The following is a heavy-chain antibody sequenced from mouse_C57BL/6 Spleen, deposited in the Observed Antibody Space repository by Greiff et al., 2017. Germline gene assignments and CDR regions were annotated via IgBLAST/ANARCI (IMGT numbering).Heavy chain of an antibody. Sequence: DVQLVESGGGLVKPGGSLKLSCAASGFTFSDYGMHWVRQAPEKGLEWVAYISSGSSTIYYADTVKGRFTISRDNAKNTLFLQMTSLRSEDTAMYYCASNYYGSSGFAYWGQGTLVTVSA. CDR3: ASNYYGSSGFAY. J-gene: IGHJ3*01. CDR1: GFTFSDYG. D-gene: IGHD1-1*01. CDR2: ISSGSSTI. V-gene: IGHV5-17*01.